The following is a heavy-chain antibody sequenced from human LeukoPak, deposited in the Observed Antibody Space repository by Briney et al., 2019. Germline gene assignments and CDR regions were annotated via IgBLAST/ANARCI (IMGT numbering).Heavy chain of an antibody. V-gene: IGHV3-74*01. J-gene: IGHJ6*02. CDR3: ARSPYSSSWSYYYYGMDV. CDR1: GFTFSSYW. D-gene: IGHD6-13*01. CDR2: INSDGSST. Sequence: GGSLRLSCAASGFTFSSYWMHWVRQAPGKGLVWVSRINSDGSSTSYADPVKGRFTISRDNAKNTLYLQMNSLRAEDTAVYYCARSPYSSSWSYYYYGMDVWGQGTTVTVSS.